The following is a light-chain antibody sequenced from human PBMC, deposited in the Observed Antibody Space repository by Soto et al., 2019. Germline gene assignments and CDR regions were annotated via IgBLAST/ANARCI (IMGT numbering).Light chain of an antibody. Sequence: QAVVTQPPSVSGAPGQRVTISCTGSSSNIGAGYDVHWYQQLPGTAPKLLIYGNSNRPSGVPDRFSGSKSGTSASLAITGLQAEDEADYYCQSCDSSQSALFGGGTKLTVL. CDR3: QSCDSSQSAL. V-gene: IGLV1-40*01. J-gene: IGLJ3*02. CDR2: GNS. CDR1: SSNIGAGYD.